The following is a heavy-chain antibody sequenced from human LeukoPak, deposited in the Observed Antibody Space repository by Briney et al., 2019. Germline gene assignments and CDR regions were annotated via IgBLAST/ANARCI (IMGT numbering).Heavy chain of an antibody. CDR1: GGSFSGYY. Sequence: SETLSLTCAVYGGSFSGYYWSWIRQPPGKGLEWIGEINHSGSTNYNPSLKSRVTISVDASKNQFSLKLSSVTAADTAVYYCARGARLSITYYYYYYMDVWGKGTTVTVSS. V-gene: IGHV4-34*01. D-gene: IGHD4/OR15-4a*01. CDR2: INHSGST. J-gene: IGHJ6*03. CDR3: ARGARLSITYYYYYYMDV.